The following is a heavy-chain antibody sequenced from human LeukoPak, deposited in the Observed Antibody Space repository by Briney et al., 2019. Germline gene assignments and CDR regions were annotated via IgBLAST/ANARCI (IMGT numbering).Heavy chain of an antibody. CDR2: IYHSGST. Sequence: ETLSLTCIVSGYSISNGYYWGWIRQPPGKGLEWIGTIYHSGSTYYNPSLKSRVTISVDTSKNQFSLNLSSVTAADTAVYYCARVATSNYMDVWGKGTTVTVSS. CDR1: GYSISNGYY. J-gene: IGHJ6*03. CDR3: ARVATSNYMDV. V-gene: IGHV4-38-2*02. D-gene: IGHD5-12*01.